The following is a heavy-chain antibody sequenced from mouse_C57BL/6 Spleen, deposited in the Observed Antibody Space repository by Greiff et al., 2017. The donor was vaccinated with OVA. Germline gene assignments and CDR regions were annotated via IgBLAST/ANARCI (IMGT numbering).Heavy chain of an antibody. CDR1: GFTFSDYY. CDR3: AREGGYYSNYDY. J-gene: IGHJ2*01. D-gene: IGHD2-5*01. V-gene: IGHV5-16*01. CDR2: INYDGSST. Sequence: EVQRVESEGGLVQPGSSMKLSCTASGFTFSDYYMAWVRQVPEKGLEWVANINYDGSSTYYLDSLKSRFIISGDNAKSLLYMQMSSLKSEDTATYYCAREGGYYSNYDYWGQGTTLTVSS.